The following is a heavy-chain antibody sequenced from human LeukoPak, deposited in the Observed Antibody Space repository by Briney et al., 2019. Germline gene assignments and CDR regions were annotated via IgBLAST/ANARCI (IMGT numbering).Heavy chain of an antibody. CDR3: ARDMENAFDI. V-gene: IGHV3-23*01. D-gene: IGHD3-10*01. J-gene: IGHJ3*02. CDR2: ISGSGGST. Sequence: GGSLRLSCAASGFTFSSYAMSWVRPGPGEGLEWVSAISGSGGSTYYADSVKGRFTISRDNSKNTLYLQMNSLRAEDTAVYYCARDMENAFDIWGQGTMVTVSS. CDR1: GFTFSSYA.